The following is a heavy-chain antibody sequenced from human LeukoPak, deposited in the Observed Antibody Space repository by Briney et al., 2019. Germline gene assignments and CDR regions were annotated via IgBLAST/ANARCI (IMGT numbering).Heavy chain of an antibody. D-gene: IGHD6-19*01. CDR1: GFTFSSYA. CDR2: ISGSGGST. J-gene: IGHJ4*02. CDR3: AKDLRDSSGWSGDY. Sequence: GGSLRLSCAASGFTFSSYAMSWVRQAPGKGLEWVSAISGSGGSTYYGDSVKGRFTISRDNSKNTLYLQMNSLRAEDTAVYYCAKDLRDSSGWSGDYWGQGTLVTVSS. V-gene: IGHV3-23*01.